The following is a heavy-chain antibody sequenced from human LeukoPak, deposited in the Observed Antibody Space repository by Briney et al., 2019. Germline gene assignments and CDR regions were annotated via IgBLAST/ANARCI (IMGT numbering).Heavy chain of an antibody. Sequence: GGSLRLSCAASGFIFSNHAMSWVRQTPGKGLEWVSAIGGSGDSTYYADSVKGRFTISRDNSKDTMYLQMNSLRAEDTAVYYCATTPWVAARYFDYWGQGTLVTVSS. CDR1: GFIFSNHA. D-gene: IGHD6-6*01. CDR2: IGGSGDST. J-gene: IGHJ4*02. V-gene: IGHV3-23*01. CDR3: ATTPWVAARYFDY.